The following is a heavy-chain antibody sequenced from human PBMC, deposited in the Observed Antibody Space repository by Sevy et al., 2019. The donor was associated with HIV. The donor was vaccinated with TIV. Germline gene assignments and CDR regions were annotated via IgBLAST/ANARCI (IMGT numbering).Heavy chain of an antibody. J-gene: IGHJ4*02. CDR3: ARGPYNSGLRFDF. Sequence: GESLKISCVASGFSLSDYAMHWVRQGPDKGLAWVAVISFDGGSTYYSDAVEGRFTISRDNSKNTVFLQMNSLSPDDTALYYCARGPYNSGLRFDFWGQGTLVTVSS. V-gene: IGHV3-30-3*01. D-gene: IGHD5-12*01. CDR1: GFSLSDYA. CDR2: ISFDGGST.